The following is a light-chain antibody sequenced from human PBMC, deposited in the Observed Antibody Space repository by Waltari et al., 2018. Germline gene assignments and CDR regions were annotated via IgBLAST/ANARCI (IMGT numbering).Light chain of an antibody. V-gene: IGLV3-21*02. Sequence: YVLTQPPSVSVAPGQTARITCGGSNIGSKSGHWTQQTPGRAPILVVYDDTDRPSGISERFSGSNAGNTATLIISGVEAGDEADYYCQVWDSRTDHVIFGGGTKLTVL. CDR1: NIGSKS. CDR3: QVWDSRTDHVI. J-gene: IGLJ2*01. CDR2: DDT.